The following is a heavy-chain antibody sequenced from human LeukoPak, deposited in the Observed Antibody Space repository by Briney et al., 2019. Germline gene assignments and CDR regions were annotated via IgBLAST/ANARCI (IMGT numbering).Heavy chain of an antibody. J-gene: IGHJ3*02. Sequence: GGPLSLSCAASGFPFSSYSMNWVRQAPGKGLEWVSYISSSSSTIYYADSVKGRFTISRENAKNSLYLQMNSLRDEDTAVYYCARRGKGYCSSTSCYLNDAFDIWGQGTMVTVSS. D-gene: IGHD2-2*01. CDR3: ARRGKGYCSSTSCYLNDAFDI. CDR2: ISSSSSTI. CDR1: GFPFSSYS. V-gene: IGHV3-48*02.